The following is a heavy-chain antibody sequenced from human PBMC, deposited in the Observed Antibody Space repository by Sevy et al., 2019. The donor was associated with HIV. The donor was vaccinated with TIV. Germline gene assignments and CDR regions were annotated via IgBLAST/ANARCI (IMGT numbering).Heavy chain of an antibody. CDR3: ARHLVGINTYHYGMDV. V-gene: IGHV4-59*08. CDR2: IYYSGST. J-gene: IGHJ6*02. CDR1: GGSISSFY. Sequence: SETLSLTCTVSGGSISSFYWSWIQQSPGKGLEWIGYIYYSGSTNYNPSLKSRVTISVDTSKSQFSLKLRSVTAADTAVYYCARHLVGINTYHYGMDVWGQGTQVTVSS. D-gene: IGHD1-26*01.